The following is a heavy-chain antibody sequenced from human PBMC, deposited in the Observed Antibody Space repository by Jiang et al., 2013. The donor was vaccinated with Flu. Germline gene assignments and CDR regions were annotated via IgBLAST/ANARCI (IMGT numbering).Heavy chain of an antibody. CDR2: IIPIFGTA. V-gene: IGHV1-69*01. CDR3: ASRESRYYYYGMDV. Sequence: SSVKVSCKASGGTFSSYAISWVRQAPGQGLEWMGGIIPIFGTANYAQKFQGRVTITADESTSTAYMELSSLRSEDTAVYYCASRESRYYYYGMDVWGQGTTVTVSS. J-gene: IGHJ6*02. D-gene: IGHD3-10*01. CDR1: GGTFSSYA.